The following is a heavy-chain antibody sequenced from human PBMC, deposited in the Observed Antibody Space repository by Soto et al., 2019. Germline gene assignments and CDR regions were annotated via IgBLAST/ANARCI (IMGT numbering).Heavy chain of an antibody. D-gene: IGHD2-2*01. Sequence: LRLSCAASGFTFSSYAMHWVRQAPGKGLEWVAVISYDGSNKYYADSAKGRFTISRDNSKNTLYLQMNSLRAEDTAVYYCARDLGYCSSTSCPGPGYWGQGTLVTVSS. V-gene: IGHV3-30-3*01. CDR2: ISYDGSNK. CDR1: GFTFSSYA. CDR3: ARDLGYCSSTSCPGPGY. J-gene: IGHJ4*02.